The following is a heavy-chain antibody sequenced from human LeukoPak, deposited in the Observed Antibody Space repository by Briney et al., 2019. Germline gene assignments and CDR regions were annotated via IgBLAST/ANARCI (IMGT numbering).Heavy chain of an antibody. V-gene: IGHV4-61*02. D-gene: IGHD3-3*01. J-gene: IGHJ3*02. CDR2: IYTSGST. CDR1: GGSISSGSYY. CDR3: ARDRHSIRFLEWLTPFDI. Sequence: SQTLSLTCTVSGGSISSGSYYWSWIRQPAGKGLEWIRRIYTSGSTNYNPSLKSRVTISVDTSKNQFSLKLSSVTAADTAVYYCARDRHSIRFLEWLTPFDIWGQGTMVTASS.